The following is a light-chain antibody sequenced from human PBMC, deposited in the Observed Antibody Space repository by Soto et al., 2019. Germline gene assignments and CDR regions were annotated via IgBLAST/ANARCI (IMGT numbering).Light chain of an antibody. V-gene: IGKV3-15*01. CDR1: QSVNSN. CDR2: GAS. J-gene: IGKJ1*01. Sequence: ETVMTQSPATLSVSPGERVTLSCRASQSVNSNMAWYQQKPGQVPRVLIYGASNRATGIPARFSGSGAGTEFPLTITNLQAEDFAVYHCQQYDDWPPWTFGQGTKVEIK. CDR3: QQYDDWPPWT.